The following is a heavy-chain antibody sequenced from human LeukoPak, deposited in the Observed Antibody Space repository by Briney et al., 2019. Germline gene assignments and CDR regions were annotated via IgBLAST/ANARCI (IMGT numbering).Heavy chain of an antibody. Sequence: GGSLRLSCAASGFTFSNAWMSWVRQAPGKGLEWVGRIKSKTDGGTTDYAAPVKGRFTISRDNSKNTLYLQMNSLRAVDTAVYYCAKDPGGAEGGYTYGPLDYWGQGTLVTVSS. D-gene: IGHD5-18*01. CDR2: IKSKTDGGTT. J-gene: IGHJ4*02. CDR1: GFTFSNAW. V-gene: IGHV3-15*01. CDR3: AKDPGGAEGGYTYGPLDY.